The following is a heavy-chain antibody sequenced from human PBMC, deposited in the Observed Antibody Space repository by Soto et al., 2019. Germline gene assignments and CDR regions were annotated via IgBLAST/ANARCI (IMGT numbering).Heavy chain of an antibody. CDR1: GFTFDDYA. CDR2: ISWDGGST. J-gene: IGHJ6*02. D-gene: IGHD6-6*01. Sequence: EVQLVESGGVVVQPGGSLRLSCAASGFTFDDYAMHWVRQAPGKGLEWVSLISWDGGSTYYADSVKGRFTISRDNSKNSLYLQMNSLRAEDTALYYCAKDIQLVGDYYYGMDVWGQGTTVTVSS. CDR3: AKDIQLVGDYYYGMDV. V-gene: IGHV3-43D*04.